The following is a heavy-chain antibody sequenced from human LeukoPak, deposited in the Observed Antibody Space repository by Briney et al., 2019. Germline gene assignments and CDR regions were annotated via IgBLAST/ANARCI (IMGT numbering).Heavy chain of an antibody. CDR2: ISWNSGSI. Sequence: PGGSLRLSCAASGFTFDDYAMHWVRQAPGKGLEWVSGISWNSGSIGYADSVKGRFTISRDNAKNSLYLQMNSLRAEDMALYYCAKDMFPHYYDSSGLDYWGQGTLVTVSS. CDR3: AKDMFPHYYDSSGLDY. V-gene: IGHV3-9*03. D-gene: IGHD3-22*01. CDR1: GFTFDDYA. J-gene: IGHJ4*02.